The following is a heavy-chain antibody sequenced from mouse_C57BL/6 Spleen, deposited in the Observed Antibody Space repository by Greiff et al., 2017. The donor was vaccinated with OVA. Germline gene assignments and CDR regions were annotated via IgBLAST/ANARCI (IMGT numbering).Heavy chain of an antibody. V-gene: IGHV1-54*01. CDR3: ARVGYDAFAY. CDR2: INPGSGGT. D-gene: IGHD2-2*01. CDR1: GYAFTNYL. J-gene: IGHJ3*01. Sequence: QVQLKQSGAELVRPGTSVKVSCKASGYAFTNYLIEWVKQRPGQGLEWIGVINPGSGGTNYNEKFKGKATLTADKSSSTAYMQLSSLTSEDSAVYFCARVGYDAFAYWGQGTLVTVSA.